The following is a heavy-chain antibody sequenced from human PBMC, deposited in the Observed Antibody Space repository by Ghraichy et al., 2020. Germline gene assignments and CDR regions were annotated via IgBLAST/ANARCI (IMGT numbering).Heavy chain of an antibody. V-gene: IGHV3-30*18. CDR1: GFTFSSYG. CDR2: ISYDGSNK. CDR3: AKDPNVAGTGAGDY. Sequence: GGSLRLSCAASGFTFSSYGMHWVRQAPGKGLEWVAVISYDGSNKYYADSVKGRFTISRDNSKNTLYLQMNSLRAEDTAVYYCAKDPNVAGTGAGDYWGQGTLVTVSS. D-gene: IGHD6-19*01. J-gene: IGHJ4*02.